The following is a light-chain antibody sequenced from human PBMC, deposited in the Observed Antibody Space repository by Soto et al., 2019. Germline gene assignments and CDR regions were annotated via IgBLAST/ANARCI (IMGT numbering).Light chain of an antibody. Sequence: EIVLTQSPGTLSWSPGERATLSCRASQSVSSSYLAWYQQKPGQAPRLLIYGASSRDTGIPDRFSGSGSGTDFTLTISSLEPEDFAVYYCQQYGSSPRTFGQGTKLEIK. CDR3: QQYGSSPRT. CDR1: QSVSSSY. CDR2: GAS. V-gene: IGKV3-20*01. J-gene: IGKJ2*01.